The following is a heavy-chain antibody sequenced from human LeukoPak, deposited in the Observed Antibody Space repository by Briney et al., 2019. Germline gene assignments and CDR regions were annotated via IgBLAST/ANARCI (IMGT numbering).Heavy chain of an antibody. D-gene: IGHD2-15*01. V-gene: IGHV3-64D*06. CDR3: VEEGYCSGGSCYFYYFDY. CDR1: GFTFSSYA. J-gene: IGHJ4*02. Sequence: GGSLRLSCSASGFTFSSYAMHWVRQAPGKGLEYVSAISSNGGSTYYADSVKGRFTISRDNSKNTLYLQMSSLRAEDTAVYYCVEEGYCSGGSCYFYYFDYWGQGTLVTVSS. CDR2: ISSNGGST.